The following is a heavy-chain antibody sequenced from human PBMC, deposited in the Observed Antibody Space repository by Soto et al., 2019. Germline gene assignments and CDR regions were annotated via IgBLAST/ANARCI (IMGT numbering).Heavy chain of an antibody. V-gene: IGHV3-33*01. D-gene: IGHD6-19*01. CDR3: ASDTGIAEARFLDS. J-gene: IGHJ5*01. CDR2: IWYDGSNK. CDR1: GFTFSSYG. Sequence: QVQLVESGGGVVQPGRSLRLSCAASGFTFSSYGMHWVRQAPGKGLAWVAVIWYDGSNKYYADSVKGLFTISRDNSNNTLYLQTNCLRAADPSVYSCASDTGIAEARFLDSWVQGTLLTLSS.